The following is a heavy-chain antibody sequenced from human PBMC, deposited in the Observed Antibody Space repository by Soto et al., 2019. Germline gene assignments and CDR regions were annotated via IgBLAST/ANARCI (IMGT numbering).Heavy chain of an antibody. CDR2: IIPIFGTA. J-gene: IGHJ4*02. CDR3: ARKAYYGPSDY. V-gene: IGHV1-69*13. CDR1: GVTFSSYA. D-gene: IGHD3-10*01. Sequence: ASVKVSCKASGVTFSSYAISWVRQAPGQGLEWMGGIIPIFGTANYAQKFQGRVTITADESTSTAYMELSSLRSEDTAVYYCARKAYYGPSDYWGQGTLVTVSS.